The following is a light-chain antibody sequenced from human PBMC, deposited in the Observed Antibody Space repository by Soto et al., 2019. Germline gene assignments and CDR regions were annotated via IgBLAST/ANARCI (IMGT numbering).Light chain of an antibody. J-gene: IGKJ1*01. CDR1: QSLLHSNGYNY. V-gene: IGKV3-20*01. CDR2: GAS. CDR3: QQYGSSPRT. Sequence: DIVMTQSPLSLPVTPGEPASISCRSSQSLLHSNGYNYLAWYQQKPGQAPRLLIYGASSRATGIPDRFSGSGSGTDFTPTISRLEPEDFAVYYCQQYGSSPRTFGQGTKVDIK.